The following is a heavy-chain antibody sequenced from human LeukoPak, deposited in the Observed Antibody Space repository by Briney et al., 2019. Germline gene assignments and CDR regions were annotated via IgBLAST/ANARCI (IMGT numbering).Heavy chain of an antibody. J-gene: IGHJ4*02. V-gene: IGHV4-39*07. CDR3: ARSPFNYYYDSSGYSH. CDR1: GGSISSSGYY. D-gene: IGHD3-22*01. Sequence: SETLSLTCTVSGGSISSSGYYWGWIRQPPGKGLEWIGSIYYSGSTYYNPSLKSRVTISVDTSKNQFSLKLSSVTAADTAVYYCARSPFNYYYDSSGYSHWGQGTLVTVSS. CDR2: IYYSGST.